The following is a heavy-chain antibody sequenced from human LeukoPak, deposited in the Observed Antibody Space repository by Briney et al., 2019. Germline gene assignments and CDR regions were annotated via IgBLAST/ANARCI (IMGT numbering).Heavy chain of an antibody. Sequence: GESLKISCKASGYTFTSKWIGWVRQMPGKGLEWMGNIYPGDSDTRYSPSFRAQVTISADTSITTAYLQWSSLKASDTAMYYCSIQGDWYFDLWGRGTLVTVSS. CDR2: IYPGDSDT. V-gene: IGHV5-51*01. J-gene: IGHJ2*01. CDR1: GYTFTSKW. CDR3: SIQGDWYFDL.